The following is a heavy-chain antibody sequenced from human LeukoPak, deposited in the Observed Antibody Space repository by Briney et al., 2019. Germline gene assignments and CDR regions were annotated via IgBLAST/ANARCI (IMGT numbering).Heavy chain of an antibody. CDR2: INTNTGNP. CDR3: ARDHFYDILTGYYPRGAFDI. CDR1: GYTFTNYA. D-gene: IGHD3-9*01. J-gene: IGHJ3*02. Sequence: ASVKVSCKASGYTFTNYAMNWVRQAPGQGLEWMGWINTNTGNPTYAQGFTGRFVFSLDTSVSTAYLQISSLKAEDTAVYYCARDHFYDILTGYYPRGAFDIWGQGTMVTVSS. V-gene: IGHV7-4-1*02.